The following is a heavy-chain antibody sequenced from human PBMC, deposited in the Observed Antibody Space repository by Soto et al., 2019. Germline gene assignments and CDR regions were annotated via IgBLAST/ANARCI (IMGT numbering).Heavy chain of an antibody. CDR1: GLNFRHYG. V-gene: IGHV3-33*01. J-gene: IGHJ5*02. Sequence: QVHLVESGGGVVQPGRSLRLSCAASGLNFRHYGVHWVRQAPGKGLEWVALIWYDGSDKYYADSVKGRFTISRDNAKRTVYLHMNSLRVDDTAVDYCAGAKGWFEPWGQGTLVTVSS. D-gene: IGHD3-16*01. CDR2: IWYDGSDK. CDR3: AGAKGWFEP.